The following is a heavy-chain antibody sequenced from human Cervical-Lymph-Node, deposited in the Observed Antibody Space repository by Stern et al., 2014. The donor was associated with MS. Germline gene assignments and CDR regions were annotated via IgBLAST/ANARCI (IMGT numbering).Heavy chain of an antibody. Sequence: EVQLVESGGGLVQPGGSLRLSCAASGFTFSSYWMHWVRQAPGKGLVLVSRINSDGSSTNYADSVKGRFTISRDNAKNTLYLQMNSLRAEDTAVYYCASTHFANLDYWGQGTLVTVSS. D-gene: IGHD5-24*01. CDR2: INSDGSST. J-gene: IGHJ4*02. CDR3: ASTHFANLDY. V-gene: IGHV3-74*01. CDR1: GFTFSSYW.